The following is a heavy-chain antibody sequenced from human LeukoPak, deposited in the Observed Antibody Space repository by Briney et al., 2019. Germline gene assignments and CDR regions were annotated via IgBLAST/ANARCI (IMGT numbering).Heavy chain of an antibody. CDR3: AKDRPLRLPRESDY. Sequence: GGSLTLSCAASGCSFSSYAMSWVRQPPAKGLEWVAAINESGGSTYYPDSVKGLFSISRDNSKNTLYLQMNSLRAEDTAVYYCAKDRPLRLPRESDYWGQGTLVTVSS. CDR2: INESGGST. CDR1: GCSFSSYA. J-gene: IGHJ4*02. D-gene: IGHD3-3*01. V-gene: IGHV3-23*01.